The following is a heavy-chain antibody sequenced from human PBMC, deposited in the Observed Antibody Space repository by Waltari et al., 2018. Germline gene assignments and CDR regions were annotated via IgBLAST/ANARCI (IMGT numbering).Heavy chain of an antibody. CDR2: IYYSGST. V-gene: IGHV4-59*01. D-gene: IGHD2-8*01. CDR1: GGSISSYY. CDR3: ARVRDARKGWFDP. Sequence: QVQLQESGPGLVKPSETLSLTCTVSGGSISSYYWSWIRQPPGKGLEWIGYIYYSGSTNYNPSLKSRVTISVDTSKNQFSLKLSSVTAADTAVYYCARVRDARKGWFDPWGQGTLVTVSS. J-gene: IGHJ5*02.